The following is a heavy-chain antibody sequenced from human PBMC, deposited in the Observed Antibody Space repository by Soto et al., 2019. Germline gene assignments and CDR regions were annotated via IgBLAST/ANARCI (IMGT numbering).Heavy chain of an antibody. CDR3: ARRSPGGGSGTYGRWFDS. Sequence: SETLSLTCTVSGGSISSTTYYWGWIRQPPGKGLEWIGSLYYSGSTYYNPSLKSRVTISVDTSNNQFSLKLSSVTAADTAVYYCARRSPGGGSGTYGRWFDSWGQGTLVTVSS. J-gene: IGHJ5*01. CDR1: GGSISSTTYY. CDR2: LYYSGST. V-gene: IGHV4-39*01. D-gene: IGHD3-10*01.